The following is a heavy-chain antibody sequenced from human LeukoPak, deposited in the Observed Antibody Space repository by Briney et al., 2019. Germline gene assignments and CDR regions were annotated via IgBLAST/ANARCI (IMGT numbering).Heavy chain of an antibody. Sequence: SVKVSCKASGGTFSSYAISWVRQAPGQGLEWMGRIIPIFGTANYAQKFQGRVTITTDESTSTAYMELSSLRSEDTAVYYCARDSRSDSSGYYYYYYYMDVWGKGITVTVSS. J-gene: IGHJ6*03. D-gene: IGHD3-22*01. V-gene: IGHV1-69*05. CDR3: ARDSRSDSSGYYYYYYYMDV. CDR1: GGTFSSYA. CDR2: IIPIFGTA.